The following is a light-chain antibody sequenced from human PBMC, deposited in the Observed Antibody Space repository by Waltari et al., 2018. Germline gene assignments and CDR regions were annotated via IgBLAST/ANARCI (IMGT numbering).Light chain of an antibody. Sequence: QSVLTQPPSVSGAPGQRVSISCTGSGSNLGAGYDVHWYQQHPGKAPKLLIYGTSTRPPGVPERFFGSQSGTSASLAITALQAEDEAEYYCQSYDTSLSVVFGGGTKLTVL. J-gene: IGLJ2*01. V-gene: IGLV1-40*01. CDR3: QSYDTSLSVV. CDR2: GTS. CDR1: GSNLGAGYD.